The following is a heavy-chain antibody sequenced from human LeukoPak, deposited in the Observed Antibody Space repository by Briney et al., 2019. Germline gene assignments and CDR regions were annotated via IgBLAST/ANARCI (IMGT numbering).Heavy chain of an antibody. J-gene: IGHJ4*02. D-gene: IGHD5-18*01. Sequence: SETLSLTCTVSGGSISSGSYYWSWIRQPAGKGLGWIGRIYTSGSTNYNPSLKSRVTISVDTSKNQFSLKLSSVTAADTAVYYCARSHVDTAMIDYWGQGTLVTVSS. CDR2: IYTSGST. V-gene: IGHV4-61*02. CDR1: GGSISSGSYY. CDR3: ARSHVDTAMIDY.